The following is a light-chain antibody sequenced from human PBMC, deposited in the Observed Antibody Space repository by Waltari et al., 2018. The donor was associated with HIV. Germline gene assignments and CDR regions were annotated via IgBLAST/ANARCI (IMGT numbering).Light chain of an antibody. CDR3: QQYNSSPFT. CDR1: QSVDSSY. CDR2: GAS. Sequence: IVLTHSPGTLSLSPGERAPLSCRATQSVDSSYLAWYQQKPGQAPRLLIYGASSRATGIPDRFTGSGSGTDFTLSISRLDPEDFALYYCQQYNSSPFTFGGGTRVEIK. J-gene: IGKJ4*01. V-gene: IGKV3-20*01.